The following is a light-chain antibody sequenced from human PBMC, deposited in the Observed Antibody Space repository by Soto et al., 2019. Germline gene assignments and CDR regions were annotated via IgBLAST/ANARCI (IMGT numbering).Light chain of an antibody. CDR1: SSNIGAGYE. CDR3: QSYDSSLSGVV. Sequence: QSVLTQPPSVSGAPGQRVTISCTGSSSNIGAGYEVHWYQQLPGTAPKLLIYGNSNRPSGVPDRFSGSKPGTSASLAITGLQAEDEADYYCQSYDSSLSGVVFGGGTKLTVL. CDR2: GNS. V-gene: IGLV1-40*01. J-gene: IGLJ2*01.